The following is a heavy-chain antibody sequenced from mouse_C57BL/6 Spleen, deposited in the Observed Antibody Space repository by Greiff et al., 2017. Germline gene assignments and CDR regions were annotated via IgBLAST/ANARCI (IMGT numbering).Heavy chain of an antibody. J-gene: IGHJ2*01. CDR2: IDPETGGT. V-gene: IGHV1-15*01. Sequence: VQVVESGAELVRPGASVTLSCKASGYTFTDYEMHWVKQTPVHGLEWIGAIDPETGGTAYNQKFKGKAILTADKSSSTAYMELRSLTSEDSAVYYCTRRITTVVGRGFDYWGQGTTLTVSS. D-gene: IGHD1-1*01. CDR3: TRRITTVVGRGFDY. CDR1: GYTFTDYE.